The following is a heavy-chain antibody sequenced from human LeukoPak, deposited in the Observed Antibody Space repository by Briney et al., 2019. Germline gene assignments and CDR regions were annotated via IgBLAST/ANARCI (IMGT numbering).Heavy chain of an antibody. J-gene: IGHJ4*02. CDR1: GFTFSDYY. Sequence: QSGGSLRLSCAASGFTFSDYYMSWIRQAPGKGLEWVAVISYDGSNKYYADSVKGRFTISRDNSKNTLYLQMNSLRAEDTAVYYCARGPSDYWGQGTLVTVS. CDR3: ARGPSDY. V-gene: IGHV3-30*03. CDR2: ISYDGSNK.